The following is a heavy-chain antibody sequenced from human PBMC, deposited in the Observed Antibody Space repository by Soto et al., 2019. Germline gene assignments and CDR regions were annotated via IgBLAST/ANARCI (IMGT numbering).Heavy chain of an antibody. CDR3: ARVFPGQSGTVYSKSQRGKYFQH. CDR2: INHSGST. V-gene: IGHV4-4*02. D-gene: IGHD6-13*01. Sequence: SETLSLTCAVSGGSISSSKWWSWVRQPPGKGLEWIGEINHSGSTNYNPSLKSRVTISVDTSKNQFSLKLSSVTAADTAVYYCARVFPGQSGTVYSKSQRGKYFQHWGQGTLVTVSS. J-gene: IGHJ1*01. CDR1: GGSISSSKW.